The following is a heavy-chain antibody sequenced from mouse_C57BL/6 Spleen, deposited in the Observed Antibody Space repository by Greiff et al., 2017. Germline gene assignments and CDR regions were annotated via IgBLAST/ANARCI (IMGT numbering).Heavy chain of an antibody. D-gene: IGHD2-1*01. CDR1: GFTFSDYG. Sequence: EVKVVESGGGLVKPGGSLKLSCAASGFTFSDYGMHWVRQAPEKGLEWVAYISSGSGTIYYADTVKGRFTISRDNAKNTLFLQMTSLRSEDTAMYYCARWKNYGNFYYFDYWGQGTTLTVSS. CDR3: ARWKNYGNFYYFDY. CDR2: ISSGSGTI. V-gene: IGHV5-17*01. J-gene: IGHJ2*01.